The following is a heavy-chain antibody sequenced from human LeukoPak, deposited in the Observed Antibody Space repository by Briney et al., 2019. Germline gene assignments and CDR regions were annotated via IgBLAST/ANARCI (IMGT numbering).Heavy chain of an antibody. Sequence: PSETLSLTCTVSGGSISSSSYYWGWIRQPPGKGLEWIGEINHSGSTNYNPSLKSRVTISVDTSKNQFSLELSSVTAADTAVYYCARGILSPLLYPTTNYGMDVWGQGTTVTVSS. CDR3: ARGILSPLLYPTTNYGMDV. V-gene: IGHV4-39*07. J-gene: IGHJ6*02. CDR2: INHSGST. D-gene: IGHD2-2*02. CDR1: GGSISSSSYY.